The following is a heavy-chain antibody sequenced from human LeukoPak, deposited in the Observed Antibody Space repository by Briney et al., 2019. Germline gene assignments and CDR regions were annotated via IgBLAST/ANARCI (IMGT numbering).Heavy chain of an antibody. CDR3: ARTTMVRGTYYMDV. CDR2: IYYSGYT. J-gene: IGHJ6*03. V-gene: IGHV4-59*01. Sequence: PSETLSLTRTLSLGSISSYYWSWIRQPPGKGLEWIGCIYYSGYTNYKSSLQSRVTISVDTSKNQFSLKLSSVTAADTAVYYCARTTMVRGTYYMDVWGKGTTVTVS. D-gene: IGHD3-10*01. CDR1: LGSISSYY.